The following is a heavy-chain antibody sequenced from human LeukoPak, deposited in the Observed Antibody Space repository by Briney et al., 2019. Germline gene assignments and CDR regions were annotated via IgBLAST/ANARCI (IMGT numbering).Heavy chain of an antibody. CDR2: IYSGGST. D-gene: IGHD3-10*01. CDR1: EFSVGSNY. CDR3: ARGSIGAPHLFDY. V-gene: IGHV3-66*01. J-gene: IGHJ4*02. Sequence: GGSLRLSCAASEFSVGSNYMTWVRQAPGKGLEWVSLIYSGGSTYYADSVKGRFTISRDNSKNTLYLQMNSLRAEDTAVYYCARGSIGAPHLFDYWGQGTLVTVSS.